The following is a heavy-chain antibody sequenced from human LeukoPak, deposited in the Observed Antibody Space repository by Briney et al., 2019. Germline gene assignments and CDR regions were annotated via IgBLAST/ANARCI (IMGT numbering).Heavy chain of an antibody. CDR1: GYSFTSYW. J-gene: IGHJ6*02. V-gene: IGHV5-51*01. Sequence: GESLKISCKGSGYSFTSYWINWVRQMPGKGLEWMGIIYPADSDTTYSPSFQGQVTISADKSISTAYLQWSSLKASDTATYYCAKGVSGTYYGMDVWGQGTTVTV. D-gene: IGHD3-10*01. CDR2: IYPADSDT. CDR3: AKGVSGTYYGMDV.